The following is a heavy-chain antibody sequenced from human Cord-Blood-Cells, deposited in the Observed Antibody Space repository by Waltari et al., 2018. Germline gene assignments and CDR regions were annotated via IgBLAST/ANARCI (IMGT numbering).Heavy chain of an antibody. J-gene: IGHJ4*02. D-gene: IGHD2-2*01. CDR1: GGTFSSYA. CDR2: IIPIFGTA. V-gene: IGHV1-69*01. Sequence: QVQPVQSGAEVKKPGTSVKVYCKACGGTFSSYAISWVRQAPAQGLEWMGGIIPIFGTANYAQKSQGRVTITADESTSTAYMELSSLRSEDTAVYYCARGVGPRYCSSTSCQTAGFDYWGQGTLVTVSS. CDR3: ARGVGPRYCSSTSCQTAGFDY.